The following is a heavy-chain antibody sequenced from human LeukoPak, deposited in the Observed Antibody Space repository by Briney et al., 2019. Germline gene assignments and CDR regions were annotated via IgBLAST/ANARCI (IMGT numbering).Heavy chain of an antibody. CDR2: VSGGGGST. Sequence: GGSLRLSCAASGFTFSSYAMTWVRQAPGKGLEWVSTVSGGGGSTYYADSVKGRFTISRDNSKNTLYLQMNSLRAEDTAVYYCARFTVTPPFDYWGQGTLVTVSS. D-gene: IGHD4-17*01. V-gene: IGHV3-23*01. CDR3: ARFTVTPPFDY. CDR1: GFTFSSYA. J-gene: IGHJ4*02.